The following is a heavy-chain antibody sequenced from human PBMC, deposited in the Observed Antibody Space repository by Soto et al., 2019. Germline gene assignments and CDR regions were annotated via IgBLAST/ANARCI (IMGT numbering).Heavy chain of an antibody. J-gene: IGHJ6*02. D-gene: IGHD1-7*01. V-gene: IGHV3-33*01. CDR2: IWYDGSNK. Sequence: PGGSLRLSCAASGFTFSSYGMHWVRQAPGKGLEWVAVIWYDGSNKYYADSVKGRFTISRDNSKNTLYLQMNSLRAEDTAVYYCARDNWNYVWYGMDVWGQGTTVTVS. CDR1: GFTFSSYG. CDR3: ARDNWNYVWYGMDV.